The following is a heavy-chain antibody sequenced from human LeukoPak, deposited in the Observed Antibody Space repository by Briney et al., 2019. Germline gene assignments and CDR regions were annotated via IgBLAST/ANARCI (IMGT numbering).Heavy chain of an antibody. CDR3: ARSVGPHDAFDI. CDR2: IYHSGST. D-gene: IGHD1-26*01. Sequence: SETLSLTCTVSGGSISSYYWSWIRQPPGKGLEWIGSIYHSGSTYYNPSLKSRVTISVDASKNQFSLKLSSVTAADTAVYYCARSVGPHDAFDIWGQGTMVTVSS. J-gene: IGHJ3*02. CDR1: GGSISSYY. V-gene: IGHV4-59*08.